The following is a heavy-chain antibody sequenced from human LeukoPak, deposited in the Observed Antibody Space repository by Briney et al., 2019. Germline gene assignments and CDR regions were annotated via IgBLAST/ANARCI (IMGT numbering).Heavy chain of an antibody. CDR3: ARDRWDLDY. J-gene: IGHJ4*02. CDR1: GFTFSSDW. D-gene: IGHD1-26*01. V-gene: IGHV3-7*01. CDR2: KNQDGRER. Sequence: GGPLSPSCAASGFTFSSDWMSWGPRAPVKGLEWVAKKNQDGRERYNEDSVKARSTTSRDNAKNSLSLERNSRRAEDTAVYYCARDRWDLDYWGQGTLVTVSP.